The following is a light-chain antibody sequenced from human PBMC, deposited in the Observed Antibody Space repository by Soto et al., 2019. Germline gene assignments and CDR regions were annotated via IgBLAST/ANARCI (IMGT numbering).Light chain of an antibody. CDR1: QGIRND. V-gene: IGKV1-6*01. CDR2: AAS. CDR3: LQDYNYPLT. J-gene: IGKJ4*01. Sequence: AIQMTQSPSSLSASVGDRVTITCRASQGIRNDLGWYQQKPGKAPKLLIYAASSLQSGVPSRFSGSGSATDFTLTVSSLQPEDFATYYCLQDYNYPLTFGGGTKVDIK.